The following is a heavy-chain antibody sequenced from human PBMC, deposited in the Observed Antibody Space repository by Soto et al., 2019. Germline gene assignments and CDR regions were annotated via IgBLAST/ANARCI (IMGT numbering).Heavy chain of an antibody. CDR1: GYTFSDFD. J-gene: IGHJ6*02. Sequence: QAHLEQSGAELKRPGASVKVSCKASGYTFSDFDINWLRQASGQGPEWMGWMNAKSGDTFFPQRFQGKFNMTWDTSLRPAYREVGILTSDDTPIYYGARGNPFNSADFDVGGQGTTVAVSS. CDR2: MNAKSGDT. V-gene: IGHV1-8*01. D-gene: IGHD3-3*01. CDR3: ARGNPFNSADFDV.